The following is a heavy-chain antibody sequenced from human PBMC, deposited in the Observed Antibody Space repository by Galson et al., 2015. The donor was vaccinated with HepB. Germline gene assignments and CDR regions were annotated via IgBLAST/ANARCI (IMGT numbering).Heavy chain of an antibody. CDR3: AKDEGGVVPAAMTFDY. CDR2: ISWDGGST. V-gene: IGHV3-43D*03. D-gene: IGHD2-2*01. J-gene: IGHJ4*02. CDR1: GFTFDDYA. Sequence: SLRLSCAASGFTFDDYAMHWVRQAPGKGLEWVSLISWDGGSTYYADSVKGRFTISRDNSKNSLYLQMNSLRAEDTALYYCAKDEGGVVPAAMTFDYWGQGTLVTVSS.